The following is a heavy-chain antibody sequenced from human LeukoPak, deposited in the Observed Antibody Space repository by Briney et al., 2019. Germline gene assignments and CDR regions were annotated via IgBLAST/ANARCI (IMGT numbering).Heavy chain of an antibody. CDR2: ISGDGDST. J-gene: IGHJ3*02. Sequence: GGSLRLSCAASGFTFDGYAIHWVRQAPGYGLDWFSLISGDGDSTYYADSVKGRFTISRDNSKNSLYLQMNSLRTEDTALYYCAKGNERRAFDIWGQGTMVTVSS. V-gene: IGHV3-43*02. CDR1: GFTFDGYA. CDR3: AKGNERRAFDI.